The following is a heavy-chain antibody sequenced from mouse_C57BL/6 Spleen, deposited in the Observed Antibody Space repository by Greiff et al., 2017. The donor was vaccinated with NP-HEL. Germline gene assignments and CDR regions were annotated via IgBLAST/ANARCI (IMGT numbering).Heavy chain of an antibody. CDR1: GYAFSSSW. V-gene: IGHV1-82*01. CDR2: IYPGDGDT. D-gene: IGHD2-2*01. J-gene: IGHJ1*03. Sequence: QVTLKESGPELVKPGASVKISCKASGYAFSSSWMNWVKQRPGKGLEWIGRIYPGDGDTNYNGKFKGKATLTADKSSSTAYMQLSSLTSEDSAVYFCARGGGYYGYFDVWGTGTTVTVSS. CDR3: ARGGGYYGYFDV.